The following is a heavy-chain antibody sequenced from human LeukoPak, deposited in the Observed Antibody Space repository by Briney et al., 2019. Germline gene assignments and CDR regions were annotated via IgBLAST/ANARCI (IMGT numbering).Heavy chain of an antibody. Sequence: PSETLSLTCTVSGGSISRFYWSWIRRPPGKGLEWIGYIYYTGSTNYNPSLKSRVTISVDTSKNQFSLKLRSVTAADTAVYYCARHSSPKPFDPWGQGTLVTVSS. V-gene: IGHV4-59*08. CDR3: ARHSSPKPFDP. D-gene: IGHD3-10*01. CDR1: GGSISRFY. J-gene: IGHJ5*02. CDR2: IYYTGST.